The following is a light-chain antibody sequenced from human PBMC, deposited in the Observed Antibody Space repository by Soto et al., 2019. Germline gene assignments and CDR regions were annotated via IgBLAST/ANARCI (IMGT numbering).Light chain of an antibody. CDR1: ESVISN. Sequence: EIVMTQSPATLSVSPGERATLSCRASESVISNLAWYLQKAGQAPRLLIYGASTRATGIPVRFSGSGSGTEFTLTISSLQSEDVAVYYCQQYNNWPITFGQGTRLEIK. V-gene: IGKV3-15*01. J-gene: IGKJ5*01. CDR3: QQYNNWPIT. CDR2: GAS.